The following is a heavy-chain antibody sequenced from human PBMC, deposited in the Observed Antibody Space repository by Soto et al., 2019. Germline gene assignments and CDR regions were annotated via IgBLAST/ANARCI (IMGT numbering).Heavy chain of an antibody. CDR2: INHSGST. Sequence: QVQLQQWGAGLLKPSETLSLTCAVYGGSFSGYYWSWIRQPPGKGLEWIGEINHSGSTNYNPSLKSRVTISVDTSKNQFSLKLSSVTAADTAVYYCARGGVVVVPAAISPPYYYGMDVWGQGTTVTVSS. D-gene: IGHD2-2*01. V-gene: IGHV4-34*01. CDR3: ARGGVVVVPAAISPPYYYGMDV. J-gene: IGHJ6*02. CDR1: GGSFSGYY.